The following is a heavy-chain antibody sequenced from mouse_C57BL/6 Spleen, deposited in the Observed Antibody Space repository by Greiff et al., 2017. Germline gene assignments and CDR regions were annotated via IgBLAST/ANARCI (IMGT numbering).Heavy chain of an antibody. J-gene: IGHJ3*01. CDR2: IDPSDSYT. CDR1: GYTFTSYW. CDR3: ARSSLEGFAY. Sequence: VQLQQPGAELVKPGASVTLSCKASGYTFTSYWMQWVKQRPGQGLEWIGEIDPSDSYTNYNQKFKGKATLTVDTSSSTAYMQLSSLTSEDSAVYYCARSSLEGFAYWGQGTLVTVSA. V-gene: IGHV1-50*01.